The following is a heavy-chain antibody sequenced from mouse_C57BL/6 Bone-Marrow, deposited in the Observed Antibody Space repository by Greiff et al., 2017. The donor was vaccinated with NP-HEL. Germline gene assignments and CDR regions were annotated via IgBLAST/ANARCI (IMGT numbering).Heavy chain of an antibody. CDR1: GFTFSSYG. CDR2: ISSGGSYT. V-gene: IGHV5-6*01. J-gene: IGHJ2*01. Sequence: EVKLVESGGDLVKPGGSLKLSCAASGFTFSSYGMSWVRQTPDKRLEWVATISSGGSYTYYPDSVKGRFTISRDNAKNTLYLQMSSLKSEDTAMYYCARLSIVTFDYWCQGTTLTVSS. CDR3: ARLSIVTFDY. D-gene: IGHD2-5*01.